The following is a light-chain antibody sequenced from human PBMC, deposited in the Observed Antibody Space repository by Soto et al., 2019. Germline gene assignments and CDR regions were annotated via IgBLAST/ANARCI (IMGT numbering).Light chain of an antibody. V-gene: IGKV1-39*01. CDR1: QSISNY. CDR3: QQSHSLPFT. Sequence: DIQMTQSPSSLSASVGDRVTITCRASQSISNYLNWYQQRPGKAPKLLIYTASTLESGVPSRFRGSGSGADFTLTISSLQPEDFATYHCQQSHSLPFTFGQGTKLEVK. CDR2: TAS. J-gene: IGKJ2*01.